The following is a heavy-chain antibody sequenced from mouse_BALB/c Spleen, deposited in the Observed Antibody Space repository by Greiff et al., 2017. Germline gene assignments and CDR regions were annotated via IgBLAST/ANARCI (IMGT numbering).Heavy chain of an antibody. CDR3: ARLNYGNYWYFDV. J-gene: IGHJ1*01. CDR1: GYTFTNYW. Sequence: VQLQQSGAELVRPGTSVKISCKASGYTFTNYWLGWVKQRPGHGLEWIGDIYPGGGYTNYNEKFKGKATLTADTSSSTAYMQLSSLTSEDSAVYFCARLNYGNYWYFDVWGAGTTVTVSS. V-gene: IGHV1-63*02. CDR2: IYPGGGYT. D-gene: IGHD2-1*01.